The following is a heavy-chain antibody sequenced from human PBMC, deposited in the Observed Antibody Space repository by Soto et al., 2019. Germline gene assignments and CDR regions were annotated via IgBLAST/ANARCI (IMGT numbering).Heavy chain of an antibody. CDR1: GGSISSSSHY. D-gene: IGHD2-2*01. V-gene: IGHV4-39*07. Sequence: QLQLQESGPGLVKPSETLSLTCTVSGGSISSSSHYWGWIRQPPGKGLEWIGSIYYSGSTYYNPSLKSRVSISGDTSKNQFSLNLTSVTAADTAVYYCARVISSRDEYFDYWGQGTVVTVSP. CDR3: ARVISSRDEYFDY. J-gene: IGHJ4*02. CDR2: IYYSGST.